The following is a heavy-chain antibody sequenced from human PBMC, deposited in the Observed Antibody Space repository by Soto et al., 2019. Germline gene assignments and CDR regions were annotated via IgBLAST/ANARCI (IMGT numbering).Heavy chain of an antibody. J-gene: IGHJ5*02. CDR3: ARDAEPIASFDP. Sequence: SVKVSCKASRGTFSSYAISWVRQAPGQGLEWMGGTIPIFGTANYAQKFQGRVTITADKSTSTAYMELSSLRSEDTAVYYCARDAEPIASFDPWGQGTLVTVSS. D-gene: IGHD3-3*02. CDR2: TIPIFGTA. V-gene: IGHV1-69*06. CDR1: RGTFSSYA.